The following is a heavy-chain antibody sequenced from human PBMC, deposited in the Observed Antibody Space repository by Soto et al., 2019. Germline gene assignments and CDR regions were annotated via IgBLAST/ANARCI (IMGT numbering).Heavy chain of an antibody. D-gene: IGHD6-13*01. V-gene: IGHV5-51*01. CDR2: IYPGDSDT. Sequence: GESLKISCKASGYTFTGYWIGWVRQMPGKGLEWMGIIYPGDSDTRYSPSFQGQVTISADKSISTAFLQWSSLKASDTAMYYCARPSRENIAAACYGMDVWGHGTTVTVSS. J-gene: IGHJ6*02. CDR3: ARPSRENIAAACYGMDV. CDR1: GYTFTGYW.